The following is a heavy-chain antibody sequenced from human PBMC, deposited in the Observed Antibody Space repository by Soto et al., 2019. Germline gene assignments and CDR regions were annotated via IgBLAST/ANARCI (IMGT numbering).Heavy chain of an antibody. CDR1: GGSFSGYY. J-gene: IGHJ4*02. V-gene: IGHV4-34*01. CDR2: INHSGST. Sequence: PSETLSLTCAVYGGSFSGYYWSWIRQPPGKGLEWIGEINHSGSTNYNPSLKSRVTISVDTSKNQFSLKLSSVTAADTAVYYCARGLTRYYYDSSGYYHYWGQGTLVTVSS. CDR3: ARGLTRYYYDSSGYYHY. D-gene: IGHD3-22*01.